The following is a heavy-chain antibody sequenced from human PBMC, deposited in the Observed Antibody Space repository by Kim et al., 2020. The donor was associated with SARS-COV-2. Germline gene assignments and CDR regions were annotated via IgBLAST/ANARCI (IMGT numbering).Heavy chain of an antibody. Sequence: GGSLRLSCAASGYIFSNFAMHWVRQAPGKGLEWVAVVSHGGKNIYYGDSVRGRFTISRDNSKNTLSLQMSSLRSDDTAVYYCAKGSTSVNYGMYVWGQGTTVTVSS. CDR2: VSHGGKNI. J-gene: IGHJ6*02. CDR3: AKGSTSVNYGMYV. V-gene: IGHV3-30*18. CDR1: GYIFSNFA.